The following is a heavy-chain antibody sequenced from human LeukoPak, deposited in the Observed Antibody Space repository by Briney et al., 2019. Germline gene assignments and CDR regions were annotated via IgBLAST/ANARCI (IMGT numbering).Heavy chain of an antibody. CDR2: IYYSGST. CDR3: ARDRSKGNSFFDY. CDR1: GGSISSSSYY. V-gene: IGHV4-39*07. J-gene: IGHJ4*02. Sequence: SETLSLTCTVSGGSISSSSYYWGWIRQPPGKGLEWIGNIYYSGSTYYNPSLKSRVTISVDTSKNQFSLKLSSVTAADTAVYYCARDRSKGNSFFDYWGQGTLVTVSS. D-gene: IGHD5-18*01.